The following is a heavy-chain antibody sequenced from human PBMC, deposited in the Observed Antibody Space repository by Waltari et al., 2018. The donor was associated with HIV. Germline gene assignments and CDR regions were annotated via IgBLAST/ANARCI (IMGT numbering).Heavy chain of an antibody. J-gene: IGHJ4*02. CDR2: IKSKSVGETT. D-gene: IGHD3-22*01. CDR3: TVPRSGSSGFFY. Sequence: EVLLVESGGGLVKHGGTLVLSCAACGFIFPSFGITWVLQVPGKGLEWVGGIKSKSVGETTDYAASVRGKFTVSRDDSKNTLFLQMNNLKIEDTGIYYCTVPRSGSSGFFYWGQGILVTVSS. CDR1: GFIFPSFG. V-gene: IGHV3-15*01.